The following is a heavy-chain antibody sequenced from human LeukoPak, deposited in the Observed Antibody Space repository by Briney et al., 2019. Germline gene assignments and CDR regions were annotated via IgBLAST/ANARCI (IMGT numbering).Heavy chain of an antibody. D-gene: IGHD3-9*01. CDR1: GYTFTSYA. J-gene: IGHJ5*02. V-gene: IGHV1-3*01. CDR3: ARDLGSLRYFDWLLYGNPFVP. CDR2: MNDGNGNT. Sequence: GSVTVSCKASGYTFTSYAMHWVRQAPGQRVEGMGWMNDGNGNTKYSQKFQGRVTITRDTSASTAYMELSSLRSEDTAVYYCARDLGSLRYFDWLLYGNPFVPWGQGTLVTVSS.